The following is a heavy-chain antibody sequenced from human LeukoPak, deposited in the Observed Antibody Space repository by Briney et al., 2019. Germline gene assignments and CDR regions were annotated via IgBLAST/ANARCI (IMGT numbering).Heavy chain of an antibody. CDR3: ARGSGRYSGGNWFDP. D-gene: IGHD2-15*01. CDR1: GYTFTSYG. J-gene: IGHJ5*02. CDR2: ISAYNGNT. Sequence: GASVKVSCKASGYTFTSYGISWVRQAPGQGLEWMGWISAYNGNTNYAQKLQGRVTITRNTSISTAYMELSSLRSEDTAVYYCARGSGRYSGGNWFDPWGQGTLVTVSS. V-gene: IGHV1-18*01.